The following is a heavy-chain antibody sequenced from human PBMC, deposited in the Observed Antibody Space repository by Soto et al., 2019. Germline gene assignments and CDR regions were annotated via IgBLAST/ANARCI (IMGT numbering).Heavy chain of an antibody. CDR2: ISSSSGTI. CDR3: AGYCSGGIGFGAFDY. V-gene: IGHV3-48*02. D-gene: IGHD2-15*01. J-gene: IGHJ4*02. Sequence: EVQLVESGGGLVQPGGSLRLSCAASGFTFSTYSMNWVRQAPGRGLEWVSYISSSSGTIFYADSVKGRFTISRDNATNSLHLQMNSLRDEDTAVYYCAGYCSGGIGFGAFDYWGQGTLVTVSS. CDR1: GFTFSTYS.